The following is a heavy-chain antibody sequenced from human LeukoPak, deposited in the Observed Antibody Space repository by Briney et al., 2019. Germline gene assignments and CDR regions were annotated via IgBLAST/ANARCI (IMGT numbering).Heavy chain of an antibody. J-gene: IGHJ4*02. CDR3: ARRAGDYSHPYDY. CDR1: GFTFSSYA. Sequence: GGSLRLSCAASGFTFSSYAMSWVRQAPGKGLEWVSSISGSGANIYYADSVKGRFTISRDNSKNTLYLQMNSLRAEDTAVYYCARRAGDYSHPYDYWGQGTLVTVSS. V-gene: IGHV3-23*01. D-gene: IGHD3-22*01. CDR2: ISGSGANI.